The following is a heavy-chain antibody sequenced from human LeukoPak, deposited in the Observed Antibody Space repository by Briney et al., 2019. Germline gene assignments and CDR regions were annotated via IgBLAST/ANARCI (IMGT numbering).Heavy chain of an antibody. CDR2: IYYSGST. J-gene: IGHJ4*02. CDR1: GGSLSSGSYY. CDR3: ARDQTDTALDY. Sequence: SETLSLTCTVSGGSLSSGSYYWGWIRQPPGKGLEWIGYIYYSGSTNYNPSLKSRVTISVDTSKNQFSLKLSSVTAADTAVYYCARDQTDTALDYWGQGTLVTVSS. V-gene: IGHV4-61*01. D-gene: IGHD5-18*01.